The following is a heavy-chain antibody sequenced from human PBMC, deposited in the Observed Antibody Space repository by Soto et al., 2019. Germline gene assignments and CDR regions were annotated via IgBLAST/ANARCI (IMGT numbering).Heavy chain of an antibody. V-gene: IGHV1-69*13. CDR3: AKDHYDPMMETDY. Sequence: SVKVSCKASGGTFSSYAISWVRQAPGQGLEWMGGIIPIFGTANYAQKFQGRVTITADESKNTLYLQMNSLRAEDTAVYYCAKDHYDPMMETDYWGQGTLVTVSS. CDR2: IIPIFGTA. D-gene: IGHD3-22*01. J-gene: IGHJ4*02. CDR1: GGTFSSYA.